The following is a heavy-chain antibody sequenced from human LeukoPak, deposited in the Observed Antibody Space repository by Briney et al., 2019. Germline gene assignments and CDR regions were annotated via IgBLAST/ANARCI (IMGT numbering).Heavy chain of an antibody. D-gene: IGHD6-25*01. Sequence: ASGPALVKPTQTLTLTCTFSGFSLSTSGMCVSWIRQPPGKALEWFARIDWDDDKYYSTSLKTRLTISKDTSKNQVVLTMTNMDPVDTATYYCARILYSSGSGYYYMDVWGKGTTVTVSS. CDR1: GFSLSTSGMC. J-gene: IGHJ6*03. V-gene: IGHV2-70*11. CDR2: IDWDDDK. CDR3: ARILYSSGSGYYYMDV.